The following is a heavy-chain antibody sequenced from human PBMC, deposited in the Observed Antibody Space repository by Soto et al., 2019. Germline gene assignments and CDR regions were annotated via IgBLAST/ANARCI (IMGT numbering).Heavy chain of an antibody. D-gene: IGHD2-15*01. Sequence: GGSLRLSCVASGFIFRNYGLHWVRQAPGKGLEWVSAISGSGGSTYYADSVKGRFTISRDNSKNTLYLQMNSLRAEDTAVYYCAKDATYCSGGSCYHDAFDIWGQGTMVTVSS. J-gene: IGHJ3*02. CDR1: GFIFRNYG. V-gene: IGHV3-23*01. CDR3: AKDATYCSGGSCYHDAFDI. CDR2: ISGSGGST.